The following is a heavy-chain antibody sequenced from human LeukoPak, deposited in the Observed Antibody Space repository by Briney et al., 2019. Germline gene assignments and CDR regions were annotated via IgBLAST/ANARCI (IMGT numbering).Heavy chain of an antibody. CDR3: ARSGVAARPGYYYGMDV. Sequence: KIGESLKISCKGSGYSFTSYWIGWVRQMPGKGLEWMGIIYPGDSDTRYSPSFQGQVTISADKSISTAYLQWSSLKASDTAMYYCARSGVAARPGYYYGMDVWGQGTTVTVSS. CDR1: GYSFTSYW. D-gene: IGHD6-6*01. J-gene: IGHJ6*02. CDR2: IYPGDSDT. V-gene: IGHV5-51*01.